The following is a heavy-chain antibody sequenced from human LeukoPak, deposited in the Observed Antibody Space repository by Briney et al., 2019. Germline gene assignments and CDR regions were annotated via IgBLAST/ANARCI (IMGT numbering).Heavy chain of an antibody. J-gene: IGHJ6*02. V-gene: IGHV1-69*13. Sequence: SVKVSCKASGGTFSSYAISWVRQAPGQGPEWMGGIIPIFGTANYAQKFQGRVTITADESTSTAYMELSSLRSEDTAVYYCARDPIRGDYGYGMDVWGQGTTVTVSS. CDR2: IIPIFGTA. CDR1: GGTFSSYA. D-gene: IGHD4-17*01. CDR3: ARDPIRGDYGYGMDV.